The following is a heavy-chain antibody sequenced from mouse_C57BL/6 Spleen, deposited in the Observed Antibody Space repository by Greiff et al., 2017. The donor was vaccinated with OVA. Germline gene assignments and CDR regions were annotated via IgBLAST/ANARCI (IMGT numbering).Heavy chain of an antibody. Sequence: VQVVESGAELVKPGASVKMSCKASGYTFTTYPIEWMKQNHGKSLEWIGNFHPYNDDTKYNEKFKGKATLTVEKSSSTVYLELSRLTSDDSAVYYCARGDDGYYSFAYWGQGTLVTVSA. CDR3: ARGDDGYYSFAY. CDR2: FHPYNDDT. V-gene: IGHV1-47*01. D-gene: IGHD2-3*01. J-gene: IGHJ3*01. CDR1: GYTFTTYP.